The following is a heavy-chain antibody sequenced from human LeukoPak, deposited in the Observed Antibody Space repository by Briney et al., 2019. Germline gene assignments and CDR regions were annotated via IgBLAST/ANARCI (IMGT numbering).Heavy chain of an antibody. Sequence: PGGSLRLSCAASGFTFSSYAMSWVRQAPGKGLEWVANIKQDGSEKYYVDSVKGRFTISRDNAKNSLYLQMNSLRAEDTAVYYCASQWLVPSFAYYWGQGTLVTVSS. CDR1: GFTFSSYA. J-gene: IGHJ4*02. D-gene: IGHD6-19*01. CDR3: ASQWLVPSFAYY. CDR2: IKQDGSEK. V-gene: IGHV3-7*01.